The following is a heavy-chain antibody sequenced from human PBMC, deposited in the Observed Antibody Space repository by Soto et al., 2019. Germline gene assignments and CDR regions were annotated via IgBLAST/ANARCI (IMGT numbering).Heavy chain of an antibody. CDR3: ARENSYFDY. Sequence: QLQLLQSGAEVKTPGASVKVTCKASGYTFRNFGISWVREAPGQGLEWMGWISAYNANANYAQKFQGRLTMTADTSTSTAYMELRGLRSDDTAVYYCARENSYFDYCGQGTLVTVSS. CDR2: ISAYNANA. V-gene: IGHV1-18*01. CDR1: GYTFRNFG. J-gene: IGHJ4*02.